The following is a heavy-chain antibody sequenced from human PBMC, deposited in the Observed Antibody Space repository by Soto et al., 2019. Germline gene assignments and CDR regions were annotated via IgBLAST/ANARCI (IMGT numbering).Heavy chain of an antibody. J-gene: IGHJ3*02. V-gene: IGHV4-61*05. CDR2: IYYSGST. CDR3: ARQGSSDAFDI. D-gene: IGHD2-15*01. CDR1: GGSISSSSYY. Sequence: SETLSLTCTVSGGSISSSSYYWGWIRQPPGKGLEWIGYIYYSGSTNYNPSLKSRVTISVDTSKNQFSLKLSSVTAADTAVYYCARQGSSDAFDIWGHGTMVTVSS.